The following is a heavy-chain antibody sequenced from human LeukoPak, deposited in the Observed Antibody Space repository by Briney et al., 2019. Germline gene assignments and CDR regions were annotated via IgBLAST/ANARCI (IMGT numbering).Heavy chain of an antibody. Sequence: SSETLSLTCTISGGSINSYYWSWIRQPPGKGLEWIGYIYYSGSTNYNPSLASRVTISVDTSKNQFSLNLSSVTAADTAVYYCARHSVRGYSFPYYFDYWGQGTLVTVSS. D-gene: IGHD5-18*01. V-gene: IGHV4-59*01. CDR3: ARHSVRGYSFPYYFDY. CDR2: IYYSGST. J-gene: IGHJ4*02. CDR1: GGSINSYY.